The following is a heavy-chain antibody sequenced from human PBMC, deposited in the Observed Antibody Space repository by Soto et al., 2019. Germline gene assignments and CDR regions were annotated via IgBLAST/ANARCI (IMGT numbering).Heavy chain of an antibody. D-gene: IGHD1-1*01. CDR3: TRGPRASSTGTGAH. V-gene: IGHV3-74*01. CDR2: INGDGSST. Sequence: GGSLRLSCASSGFTFTTYWMHWVRQVPGKGLVWVSRINGDGSSTTYADSVKGRFTISRDNAKNTLYLQMNSLRAEDTAVYYCTRGPRASSTGTGAHWGQGTLVTVSS. J-gene: IGHJ4*02. CDR1: GFTFTTYW.